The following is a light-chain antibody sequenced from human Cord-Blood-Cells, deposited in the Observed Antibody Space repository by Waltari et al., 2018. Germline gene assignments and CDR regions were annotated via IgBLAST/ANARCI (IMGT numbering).Light chain of an antibody. V-gene: IGKV1-39*01. CDR3: QQSYSTPYS. Sequence: DIQITQSPSSLSASVGDRVTITCRASQSISSYLNWYQHKPGKAPKLLIYAASSLQSGVPSRCSGSGSGTDFTLTISSLQPEDFATYYCQQSYSTPYSFGQGTKLEIK. CDR2: AAS. J-gene: IGKJ2*03. CDR1: QSISSY.